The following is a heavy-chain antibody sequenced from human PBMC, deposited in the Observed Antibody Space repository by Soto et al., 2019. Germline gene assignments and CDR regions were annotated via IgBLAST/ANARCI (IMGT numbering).Heavy chain of an antibody. V-gene: IGHV4-59*08. CDR1: GGSISSNY. CDR3: ARYRREAVAGYTLDN. CDR2: VYNSGST. Sequence: SETLSLTCTVSGGSISSNYWTWIRQPPGKGLEWIGYVYNSGSTNYNPSLKSRITISEDTSKSQFSLKVNSMTAADTAVYYCARYRREAVAGYTLDNWGQGILVTVS. D-gene: IGHD6-13*01. J-gene: IGHJ4*02.